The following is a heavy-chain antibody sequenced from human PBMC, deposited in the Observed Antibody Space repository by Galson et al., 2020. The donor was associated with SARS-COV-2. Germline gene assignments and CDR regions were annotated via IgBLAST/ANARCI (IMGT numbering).Heavy chain of an antibody. V-gene: IGHV1-3*01. D-gene: IGHD3-22*01. CDR1: GYSFTNYA. CDR3: ATPRHYYDSSGHYSYGDGFDI. Sequence: ASVKVSCKTSGYSFTNYAIHWVRQAPGQRLQWMGWINAGIGNTKYSHSFQGRVTITRDTSATTAYMELSSLRSEDTAVYYCATPRHYYDSSGHYSYGDGFDIWGQGTMVTVSS. CDR2: INAGIGNT. J-gene: IGHJ3*02.